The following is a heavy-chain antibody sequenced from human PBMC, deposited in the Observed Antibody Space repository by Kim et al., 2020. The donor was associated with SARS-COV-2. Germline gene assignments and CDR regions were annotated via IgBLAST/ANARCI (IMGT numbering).Heavy chain of an antibody. CDR1: GGSISSYY. V-gene: IGHV4-59*13. CDR3: ARAVFRDPTYCSSTSCYNDNWFDP. Sequence: SETLSLTCTVSGGSISSYYWSWIRQPPGKGLEWIGYIYYSGSTNYNPSLKSRVTISVDTSKNQFSLKLSSVTAADTAVYYCARAVFRDPTYCSSTSCYNDNWFDPWGQGTLVTVSS. J-gene: IGHJ5*02. CDR2: IYYSGST. D-gene: IGHD2-2*02.